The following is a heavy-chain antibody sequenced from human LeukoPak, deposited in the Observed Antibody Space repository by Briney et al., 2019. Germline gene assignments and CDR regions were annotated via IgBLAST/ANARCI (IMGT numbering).Heavy chain of an antibody. CDR1: GDSVSSSNYY. CDR2: LYYDGRT. Sequence: PSETLSLTCNVFGDSVSSSNYYWAWFRQPPGKGLDWSGSLYYDGRTYYSPSLESRVTVSVDTSKNQFALKLTSVTAADTAVYYCARRRGKWEVNWFDPWGPGTLVTVSS. D-gene: IGHD1-26*01. V-gene: IGHV4-39*01. CDR3: ARRRGKWEVNWFDP. J-gene: IGHJ5*02.